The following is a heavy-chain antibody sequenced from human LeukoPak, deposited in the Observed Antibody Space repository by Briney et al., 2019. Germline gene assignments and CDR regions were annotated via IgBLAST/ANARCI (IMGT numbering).Heavy chain of an antibody. V-gene: IGHV3-23*01. D-gene: IGHD1-1*01. J-gene: IGHJ4*02. CDR1: GFTFTTYA. Sequence: GGSLRLSCAISGFTFTTYAMSWVRQAPGKGLEWVSAISASGGSTSYADSVKGRFTISRDNSKNTLSLQMNSLRAEDTAVYYCAMNWNLDYWGQGTLVTVSS. CDR2: ISASGGST. CDR3: AMNWNLDY.